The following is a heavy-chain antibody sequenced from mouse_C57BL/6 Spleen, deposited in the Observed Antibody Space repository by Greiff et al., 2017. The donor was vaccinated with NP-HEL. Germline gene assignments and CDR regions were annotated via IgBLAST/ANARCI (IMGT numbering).Heavy chain of an antibody. D-gene: IGHD2-1*01. CDR2: INPNNGGT. V-gene: IGHV1-18*01. CDR3: ARWDYYGKRGGAMDY. CDR1: GYTFTDYN. Sequence: EVQLQQSGPELVKPGASVKIPCKASGYTFTDYNMDWVKQSHGKSLEWIGDINPNNGGTIYNQKFKGKATLTVDKSSSTAYMELRSLTSEDTAVYYCARWDYYGKRGGAMDYWGQGTSVTVSS. J-gene: IGHJ4*01.